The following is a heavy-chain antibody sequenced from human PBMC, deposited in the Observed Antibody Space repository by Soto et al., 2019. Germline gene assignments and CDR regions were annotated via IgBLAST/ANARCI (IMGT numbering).Heavy chain of an antibody. CDR1: GGTFSRYA. Sequence: QVQLVQSGAEVKKPGSSVKVSCKASGGTFSRYAISWVRQAPGQGLEWMGGIIPIFGTANYEQKFQGRVMITAEESTSTAYMELSSLRFEDTAVYYCARAIVGPTTTGWLDPWGQGTLVTVSS. D-gene: IGHD1-26*01. J-gene: IGHJ5*02. V-gene: IGHV1-69*01. CDR2: IIPIFGTA. CDR3: ARAIVGPTTTGWLDP.